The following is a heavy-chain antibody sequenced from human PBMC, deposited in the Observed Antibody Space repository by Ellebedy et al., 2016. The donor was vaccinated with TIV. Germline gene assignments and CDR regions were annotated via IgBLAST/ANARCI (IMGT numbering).Heavy chain of an antibody. CDR3: ARGEGSGSYYDGFDP. V-gene: IGHV3-53*04. CDR1: GFTVSSYY. Sequence: GASLKISCAASGFTVSSYYMTWVRQAPGKGLEWVSLIYSGGSTKYADSVKGRFTISRHIPTNTLYLQMNSLRAEDTAVYYCARGEGSGSYYDGFDPWGQGTLVTVSS. D-gene: IGHD3-10*01. J-gene: IGHJ5*02. CDR2: IYSGGST.